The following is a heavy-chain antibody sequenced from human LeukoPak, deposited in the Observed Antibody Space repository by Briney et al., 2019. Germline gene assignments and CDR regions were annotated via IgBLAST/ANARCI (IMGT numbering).Heavy chain of an antibody. V-gene: IGHV3-23*01. CDR3: AKGLRRDAFDI. CDR1: GFTFSNYA. CDR2: ISGSAGGT. Sequence: GGSLRLSCAASGFTFSNYAMSWVRQAPGKGLEWVSGISGSAGGTYYADSVKGRFTISRDNSQNTLYLQTNSLRAEDTAVYYCAKGLRRDAFDIWGQGTMVTVSS. J-gene: IGHJ3*02.